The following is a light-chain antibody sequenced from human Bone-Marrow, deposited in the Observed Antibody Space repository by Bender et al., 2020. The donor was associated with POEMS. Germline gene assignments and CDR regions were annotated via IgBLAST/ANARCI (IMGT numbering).Light chain of an antibody. Sequence: TISCSGTSSNFGNNAANWYQHVPGTAPKLLIYSNNQRPSGVPDRFSASTSGTSASLAISGLHSDGEADYYCSSWDDSLNGWVFGGGTKLTVL. V-gene: IGLV1-44*01. CDR3: SSWDDSLNGWV. CDR1: SSNFGNNA. J-gene: IGLJ3*02. CDR2: SNN.